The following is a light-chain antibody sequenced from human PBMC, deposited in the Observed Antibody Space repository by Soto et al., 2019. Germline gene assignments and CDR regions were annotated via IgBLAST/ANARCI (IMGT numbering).Light chain of an antibody. CDR1: SSNIGSNT. V-gene: IGLV1-44*01. CDR2: SND. CDR3: AAWDGSLNGWV. Sequence: QSVLTQATSASGTPGQRFTISCSGSSSNIGSNTVSWYQQVPGTAPKLLIYSNDQRPSGVPDRFSGSKSGTSASLAIGGLQSEDEADYYCAAWDGSLNGWVFGGGTKLTVL. J-gene: IGLJ2*01.